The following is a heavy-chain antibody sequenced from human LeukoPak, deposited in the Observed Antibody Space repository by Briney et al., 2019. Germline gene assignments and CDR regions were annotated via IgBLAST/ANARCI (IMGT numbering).Heavy chain of an antibody. CDR1: GFIFNTYV. J-gene: IGHJ6*03. CDR2: IRYDGSNK. D-gene: IGHD6-19*01. V-gene: IGHV3-30*02. CDR3: AKGGIAVASTSYYYYMDV. Sequence: PGGSLRLSCAASGFIFNTYVMHWVRQAPGKGLEWLAFIRYDGSNKNYADSVKGRFTISRDNTKNSLYLQMNSLRAEDTAVYYCAKGGIAVASTSYYYYMDVWGKGTTVTISS.